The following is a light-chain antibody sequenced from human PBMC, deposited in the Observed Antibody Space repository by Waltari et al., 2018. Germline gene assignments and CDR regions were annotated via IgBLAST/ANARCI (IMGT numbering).Light chain of an antibody. CDR2: EAS. Sequence: DIHMNQSPSTLSASVGDRVTITCRASQRISTWLAWYQQKPGMPPNLLIYEASTLERGVPSRFSGSGSGTEFTLSINSLQPDDFATYYCQHYHSFPYTFGQGTKLEIK. V-gene: IGKV1-5*03. CDR3: QHYHSFPYT. CDR1: QRISTW. J-gene: IGKJ2*01.